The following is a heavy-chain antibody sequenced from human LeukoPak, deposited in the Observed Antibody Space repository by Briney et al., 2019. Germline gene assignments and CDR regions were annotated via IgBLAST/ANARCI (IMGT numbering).Heavy chain of an antibody. V-gene: IGHV1-18*01. J-gene: IGHJ5*02. CDR2: ISAYNGNT. CDR3: ARGKFVLRFLEWSPFDP. CDR1: GYTFTSYG. Sequence: ASVKVSCKASGYTFTSYGISWVRQAPGQGLEWMGWISAYNGNTNYAQKLQGRVTMTTDTSTSTAYMELSRLRSDDTAVYYCARGKFVLRFLEWSPFDPWGQGTLVTVSS. D-gene: IGHD3-3*01.